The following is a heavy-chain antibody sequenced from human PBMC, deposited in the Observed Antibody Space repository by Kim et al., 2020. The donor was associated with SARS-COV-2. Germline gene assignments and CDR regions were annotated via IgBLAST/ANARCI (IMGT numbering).Heavy chain of an antibody. J-gene: IGHJ2*01. CDR1: GDSITYTSYY. V-gene: IGHV4-39*07. Sequence: SETLSLTCNVSGDSITYTSYYWAWIRQPPGKGPEWIATIHSDGSTYYNRSLKSRVTISVDTSKNNFSLRLTSVTAADMAVYFCARSPLRVAPPPRTFDL. D-gene: IGHD2-15*01. CDR3: ARSPLRVAPPPRTFDL. CDR2: IHSDGST.